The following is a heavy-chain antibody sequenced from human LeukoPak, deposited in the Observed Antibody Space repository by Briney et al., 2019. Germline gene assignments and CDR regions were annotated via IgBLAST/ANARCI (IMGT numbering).Heavy chain of an antibody. CDR2: IYYSGST. CDR3: ARLALGDYFYYYYGMDV. Sequence: SQTLSLTCTVSGGSISSGGYYWSWIRQPPGKGLEWIGSIYYSGSTYYNPSLKSRVTISVDTSKNQFSLKLSSVTAADTAVYYCARLALGDYFYYYYGMDVWGQGTTVTVSS. V-gene: IGHV4-30-2*03. D-gene: IGHD4-17*01. J-gene: IGHJ6*02. CDR1: GGSISSGGYY.